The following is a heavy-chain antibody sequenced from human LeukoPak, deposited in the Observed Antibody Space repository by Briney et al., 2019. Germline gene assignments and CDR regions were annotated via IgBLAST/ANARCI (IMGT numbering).Heavy chain of an antibody. V-gene: IGHV3-30-3*01. CDR2: ISYDGSNK. D-gene: IGHD1-26*01. CDR3: ARDHGSYYYFDY. CDR1: GFTFRSNA. J-gene: IGHJ4*02. Sequence: SLKPTYEANGFTFRSNAMHWVRQATGKGLEWVAVISYDGSNKYYADSVKGRFTISRDNSKNTLYLQMNSLRAEDTAVYYCARDHGSYYYFDYWGQGTLVTVSS.